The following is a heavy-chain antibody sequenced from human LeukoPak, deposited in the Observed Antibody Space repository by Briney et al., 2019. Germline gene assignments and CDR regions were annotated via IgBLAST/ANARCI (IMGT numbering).Heavy chain of an antibody. V-gene: IGHV3-30*18. CDR1: GFTFSICG. D-gene: IGHD6-13*01. CDR2: ISYDGSNK. Sequence: GGSLRLSCAASGFTFSICGMNWVRQAPGKGLEWVAVISYDGSNKYYADSVKGRFTISRDNSKNTLYLQMNSLRAEDTAVYYCAKVYSSSWYPSYGMDVWGQGTTVTVSS. CDR3: AKVYSSSWYPSYGMDV. J-gene: IGHJ6*02.